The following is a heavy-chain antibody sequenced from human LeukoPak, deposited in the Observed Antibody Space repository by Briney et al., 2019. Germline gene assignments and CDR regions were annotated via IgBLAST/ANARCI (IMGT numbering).Heavy chain of an antibody. V-gene: IGHV4-39*01. J-gene: IGHJ3*01. D-gene: IGHD3-9*01. CDR2: IYETGST. Sequence: SETLSLTCSVSRGSLGSISYYWGWIRQPPGRGLEWIGNIYETGSTNYNPSLKSRVTISVDTSKNQFSLKLSSVTAADTAVYYCVRPDDNSFDFWGQGTMVTVSS. CDR3: VRPDDNSFDF. CDR1: RGSLGSISYY.